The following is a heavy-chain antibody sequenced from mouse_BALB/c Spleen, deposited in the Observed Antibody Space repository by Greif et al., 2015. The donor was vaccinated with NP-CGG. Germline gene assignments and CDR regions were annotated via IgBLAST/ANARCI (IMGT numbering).Heavy chain of an antibody. J-gene: IGHJ2*01. V-gene: IGHV1-82*01. Sequence: QVQLQQSGPELVKPGASVKISCKASGYAFSSSWMNWVKQRPGQGLEWIGRIYPGDGDTNYNGKFKGKATLTADKSSSTAYMQLSSLTSVDSAVYFCARQLVVAIDYWGQGTTLTVSS. CDR3: ARQLVVAIDY. D-gene: IGHD1-1*01. CDR2: IYPGDGDT. CDR1: GYAFSSSW.